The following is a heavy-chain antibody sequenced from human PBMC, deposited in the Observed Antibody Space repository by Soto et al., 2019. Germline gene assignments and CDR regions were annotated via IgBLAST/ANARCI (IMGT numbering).Heavy chain of an antibody. D-gene: IGHD1-26*01. Sequence: PSETLSLTCTVSGGSVSSTSYYWTWIRQPPGKGLEWIGYIHYSGSTNYNPSLQSRVTISVDTSKNHFSLELTSVTAADTAVYYCARAWEHLSFDYSGQGALLTVSS. V-gene: IGHV4-61*01. CDR3: ARAWEHLSFDY. CDR1: GGSVSSTSYY. J-gene: IGHJ4*02. CDR2: IHYSGST.